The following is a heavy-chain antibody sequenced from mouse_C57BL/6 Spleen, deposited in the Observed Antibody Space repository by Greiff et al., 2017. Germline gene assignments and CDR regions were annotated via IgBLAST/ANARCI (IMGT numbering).Heavy chain of an antibody. CDR3: ARNYYGSSYGFAY. CDR2: FHPYNDDT. V-gene: IGHV1-47*01. Sequence: QVQLQQSGAELVKPGASVKMSCKASGYTFTTYPIEWMKQNHGQSLERIGNFHPYNDDTKYNEKFKGKATLTVEKSSSTVYLELSRLTSDDSAVYYGARNYYGSSYGFAYWGQVTLVTVSA. CDR1: GYTFTTYP. J-gene: IGHJ3*01. D-gene: IGHD1-1*01.